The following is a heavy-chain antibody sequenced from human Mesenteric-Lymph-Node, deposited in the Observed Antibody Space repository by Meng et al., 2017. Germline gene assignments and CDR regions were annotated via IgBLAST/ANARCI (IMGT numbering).Heavy chain of an antibody. V-gene: IGHV3-23*04. CDR2: ISGSGGST. Sequence: VQLVQSGAEVKKPGSSVKVSCKASGGTFSSYAMSWVRQAPGKGLEWVSAISGSGGSTYYADSVKGRFTISRDNSKNTLYLQMNSLRAEDTAVYYCAKPNWGSFDYWGQGTLVTVSS. D-gene: IGHD7-27*01. CDR3: AKPNWGSFDY. J-gene: IGHJ4*02. CDR1: GGTFSSYA.